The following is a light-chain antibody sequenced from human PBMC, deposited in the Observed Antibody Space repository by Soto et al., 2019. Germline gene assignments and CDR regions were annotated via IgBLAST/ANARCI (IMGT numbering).Light chain of an antibody. Sequence: QSALTQPASVSGSPGQSITISCTGTSSDVGNYNLVSWYQQVPGKVPKLIIYEVIQRPSGVSNRFSGSKSGNTASLTISGLQPEDEGDYYCCSYAGSTALFGGGTQLTVL. V-gene: IGLV2-23*02. CDR3: CSYAGSTAL. CDR1: SSDVGNYNL. CDR2: EVI. J-gene: IGLJ2*01.